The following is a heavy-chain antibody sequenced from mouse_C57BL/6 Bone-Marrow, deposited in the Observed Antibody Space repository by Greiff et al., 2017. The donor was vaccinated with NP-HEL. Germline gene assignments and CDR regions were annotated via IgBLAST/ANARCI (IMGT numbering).Heavy chain of an antibody. CDR3: AREDLLYARDY. V-gene: IGHV1-63*01. CDR2: IYPGGGYT. CDR1: GYTFTNYW. J-gene: IGHJ4*01. Sequence: QVHVKQSGAELVRPGTSVKMSCKASGYTFTNYWIGWAKQRPGHGLEWIGDIYPGGGYTNYNEKFKGKATLTADNSSSTAYMQFSSLTSEDSAIYYCAREDLLYARDYWGQGTSVTVSS.